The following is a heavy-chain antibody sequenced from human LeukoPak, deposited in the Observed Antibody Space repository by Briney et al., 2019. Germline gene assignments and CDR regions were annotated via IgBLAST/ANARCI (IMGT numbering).Heavy chain of an antibody. J-gene: IGHJ4*02. CDR1: GGTFSSYA. CDR3: ARDLLNYYDSSGYFDY. CDR2: IIPILGIA. D-gene: IGHD3-22*01. V-gene: IGHV1-69*04. Sequence: GASVKVSCKASGGTFSSYAISWVRQAPGQGLEWMGRIIPILGIANYAQKFQGRVTITAGKSTSTAYMELSSLRSEDTAVYYCARDLLNYYDSSGYFDYWGQGTLVTVSS.